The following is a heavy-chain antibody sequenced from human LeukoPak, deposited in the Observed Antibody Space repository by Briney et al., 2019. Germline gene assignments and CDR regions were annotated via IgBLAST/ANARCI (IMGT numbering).Heavy chain of an antibody. Sequence: PSETLSLTCTVSGGSISSGGYYWSWIRQHPGKGLEWIGYIYYSGSTYYNPSLKSRVTISVDTSKNQFSLKLSSVTAADTAVYYCARTPWGLNYFDYWGQGTLVTVSS. CDR1: GGSISSGGYY. J-gene: IGHJ4*02. V-gene: IGHV4-31*03. CDR3: ARTPWGLNYFDY. CDR2: IYYSGST. D-gene: IGHD1-26*01.